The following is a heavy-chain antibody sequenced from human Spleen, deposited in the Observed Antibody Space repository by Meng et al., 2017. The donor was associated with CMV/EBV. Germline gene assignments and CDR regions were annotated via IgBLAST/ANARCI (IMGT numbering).Heavy chain of an antibody. V-gene: IGHV3-30*02. D-gene: IGHD3-22*01. CDR2: IRYDGSNI. CDR3: AKDGHQYDTSGLDY. Sequence: SAFTFSMYGMHWVRQAPGKGLEWLTFIRYDGSNIYYGDSVKGRFTISRDNSKKTLFLQMNSLRPEDTAVYYCAKDGHQYDTSGLDYWGQGTLVTVSS. J-gene: IGHJ4*02. CDR1: AFTFSMYG.